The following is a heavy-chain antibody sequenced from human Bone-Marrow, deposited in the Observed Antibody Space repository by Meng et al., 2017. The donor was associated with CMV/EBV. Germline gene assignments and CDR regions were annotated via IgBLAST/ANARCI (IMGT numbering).Heavy chain of an antibody. CDR3: ARDGFWSAYYLDGMAV. CDR1: GFTFSSYA. J-gene: IGHJ6*02. CDR2: ISYDGSNK. Sequence: GESLKISCAASGFTFSSYAMHWVRQAPGKGLEWVAVISYDGSNKYYADSVKGRFTISRDNSKNTLYLQMNSLRAEDTAVYYCARDGFWSAYYLDGMAVWGQGTTVTVSS. D-gene: IGHD3-3*01. V-gene: IGHV3-30*04.